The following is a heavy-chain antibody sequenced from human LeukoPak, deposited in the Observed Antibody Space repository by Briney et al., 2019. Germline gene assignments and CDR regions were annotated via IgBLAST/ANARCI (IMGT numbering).Heavy chain of an antibody. CDR2: ISSSSSYI. V-gene: IGHV3-21*01. CDR1: GFTFSSYS. D-gene: IGHD5-12*01. J-gene: IGHJ4*02. Sequence: GGSLRLSCAAPGFTFSSYSMNWVRQAPGKGLEWDSSISSSSSYIYYADSVKGRFTISRDNAKNSLYLQMNSLRAEDTAVYYCASQDITSGYDYPFDYWGQGTLVTVSS. CDR3: ASQDITSGYDYPFDY.